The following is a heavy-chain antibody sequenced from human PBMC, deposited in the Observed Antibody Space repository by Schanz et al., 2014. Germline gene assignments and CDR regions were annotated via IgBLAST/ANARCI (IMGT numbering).Heavy chain of an antibody. CDR1: GFMFSSYG. CDR2: ISYDGSKK. Sequence: QVQLVESGGGVVQPGRSLRLSCAASGFMFSSYGMHWVRQAPGKGLEWVGVISYDGSKKSYADSVKGRFTISRDNSKNTVHLQMNSLRAEDTAVYYCAKQHIVRGVIYLNWFDSWGQGTLXTVSS. D-gene: IGHD3-10*01. CDR3: AKQHIVRGVIYLNWFDS. V-gene: IGHV3-30*18. J-gene: IGHJ5*01.